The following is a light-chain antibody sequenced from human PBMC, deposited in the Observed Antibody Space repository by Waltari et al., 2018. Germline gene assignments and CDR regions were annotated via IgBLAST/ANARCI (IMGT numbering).Light chain of an antibody. CDR1: QSVSRT. V-gene: IGKV3-20*01. CDR2: DAS. J-gene: IGKJ1*01. CDR3: QKDGTLPAT. Sequence: EIVLTQSPGTLSLSPGERATLSCRASQSVSRTLAWYQQKPGQPPRLLIYDASTRATGIPDRFSGSGSGTDFSLTISRMEPEDVAVYYCQKDGTLPATFGQGTKVEIK.